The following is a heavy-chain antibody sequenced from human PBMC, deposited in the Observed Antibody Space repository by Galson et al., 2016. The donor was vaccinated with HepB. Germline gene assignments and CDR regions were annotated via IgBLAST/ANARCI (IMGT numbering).Heavy chain of an antibody. V-gene: IGHV4-34*01. CDR2: IDAGGSN. J-gene: IGHJ5*02. Sequence: LSLTCTVDGGSVVGYYWTWIRQSPGKRLEWIGEIDAGGSNTYNPSVKGRVTISLERSTTSISLQLTSVTAADTGLYFCARGRAGFQVPLAPWDLGTLVTVTS. CDR3: ARGRAGFQVPLAP. CDR1: GGSVVGYY.